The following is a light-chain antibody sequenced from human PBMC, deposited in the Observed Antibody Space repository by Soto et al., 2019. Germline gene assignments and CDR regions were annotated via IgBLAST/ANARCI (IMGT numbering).Light chain of an antibody. CDR1: QGISRW. V-gene: IGKV1-5*03. CDR3: QQYNSYST. J-gene: IGKJ2*01. CDR2: KAS. Sequence: DIQMTQSPSTLSASVGDRVTITCRASQGISRWLAWYQQKAGKAPKLLIYKASSLESGVPSRFSGSGSGTEFTLTISSLQPDDFATYYCQQYNSYSTFGQGTKLEIK.